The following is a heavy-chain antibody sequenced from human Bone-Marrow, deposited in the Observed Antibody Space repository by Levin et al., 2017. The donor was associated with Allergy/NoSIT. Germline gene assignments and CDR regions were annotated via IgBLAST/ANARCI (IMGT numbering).Heavy chain of an antibody. J-gene: IGHJ4*02. CDR1: GDSISSANYY. CDR3: ARGTEFRHLEWS. Sequence: SQTLSLTCTVSGDSISSANYYWSWIRQHPVKGLEWIGYIYFNGDTYYNPSLKSRASISIGTSKTQFSLRLNSVTAADTAVYYCARGTEFRHLEWSGGQGILVTVSS. D-gene: IGHD3-3*01. V-gene: IGHV4-31*03. CDR2: IYFNGDT.